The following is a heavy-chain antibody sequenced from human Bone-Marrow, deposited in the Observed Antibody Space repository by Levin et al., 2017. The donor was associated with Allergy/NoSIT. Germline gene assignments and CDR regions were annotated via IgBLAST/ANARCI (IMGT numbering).Heavy chain of an antibody. J-gene: IGHJ3*02. V-gene: IGHV3-7*04. CDR2: INLNGRAK. D-gene: IGHD4-17*01. CDR3: AREPRGATTVTTRDAFDI. CDR1: GFTFSDYW. Sequence: GESLKISCAASGFTFSDYWMSWVRQTPGKGLEWVANINLNGRAKYYVDSVKGRFTISRDNAKNSLYLQLNSLTAEDTAVYYCAREPRGATTVTTRDAFDIWGQGTMVTVSS.